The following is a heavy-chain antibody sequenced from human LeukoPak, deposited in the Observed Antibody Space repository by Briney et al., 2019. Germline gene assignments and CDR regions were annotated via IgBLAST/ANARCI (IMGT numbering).Heavy chain of an antibody. D-gene: IGHD3-16*01. Sequence: SETLSLTCTVSGGSVSSYYWSWIRQPPGKGLEWIGYIYYSGSTNYNPSLKSRVTISVDTSKNQFTLKLSSVTAADTAVYYCARAYDTQGGFDCWGQGTLVTVSS. CDR3: ARAYDTQGGFDC. CDR2: IYYSGST. J-gene: IGHJ4*02. CDR1: GGSVSSYY. V-gene: IGHV4-59*02.